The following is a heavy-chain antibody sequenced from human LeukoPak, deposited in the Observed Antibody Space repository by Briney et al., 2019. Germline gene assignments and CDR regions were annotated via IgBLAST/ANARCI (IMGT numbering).Heavy chain of an antibody. J-gene: IGHJ3*01. CDR1: GDSVSSNSS. V-gene: IGHV6-1*01. Sequence: SQTLSLTCAISGDSVSSNSSWNWIRQPPSRGLEWLGGTYYRSKWYNDYVVSVKSRININPDTSKNQFSLQLNSVTPEDTAVYYCARGGQGDGYSADEAFDLWGQGTMVTVS. CDR3: ARGGQGDGYSADEAFDL. D-gene: IGHD5-18*01. CDR2: TYYRSKWYN.